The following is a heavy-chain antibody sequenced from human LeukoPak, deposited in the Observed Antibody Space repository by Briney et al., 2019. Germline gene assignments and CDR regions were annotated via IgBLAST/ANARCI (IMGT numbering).Heavy chain of an antibody. CDR2: INHSGST. D-gene: IGHD6-19*01. J-gene: IGHJ4*02. CDR3: ARLYSSGWYRIDY. Sequence: SETLSLTCAVYGGSFSGYYWGWIRQPPGKGLEWIGEINHSGSTNYNPSLKSRVTISVDTSKNQFSLKLSSVTAADTAVYYCARLYSSGWYRIDYWGQGTLVTVSS. CDR1: GGSFSGYY. V-gene: IGHV4-34*01.